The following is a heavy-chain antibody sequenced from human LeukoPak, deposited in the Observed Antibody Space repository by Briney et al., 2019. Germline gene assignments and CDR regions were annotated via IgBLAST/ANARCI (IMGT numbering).Heavy chain of an antibody. CDR2: VYYSGST. CDR1: AGSIRNYY. CDR3: ASASAAPSQYFDY. J-gene: IGHJ4*02. Sequence: MPSETLSLTCNISAGSIRNYYWTWFRQPPGKGLEWIGYVYYSGSTNYNPSLKSRVTISVDTSKNQFSLKLSSVTAADTAVYYCASASAAPSQYFDYWGQGTLVTVSS. V-gene: IGHV4-59*01. D-gene: IGHD6-25*01.